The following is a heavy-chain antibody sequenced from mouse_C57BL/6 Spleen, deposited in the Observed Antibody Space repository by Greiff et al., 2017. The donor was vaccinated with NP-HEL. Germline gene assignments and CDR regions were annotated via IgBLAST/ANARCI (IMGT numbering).Heavy chain of an antibody. J-gene: IGHJ2*01. CDR3: TTIATVVTTKVDYDD. CDR1: GFNIQDHY. Sequence: VQLQQSGAELVRPGASVKLSCTASGFNIQDHYMHWVKQRPEQGLEGIGRIDPEEGDTEYAPKFQGKAKMTADTSSNTAYMQLSSLTSEDTAVYYCTTIATVVTTKVDYDDWGQGTTLSVSS. D-gene: IGHD1-1*01. V-gene: IGHV14-1*01. CDR2: IDPEEGDT.